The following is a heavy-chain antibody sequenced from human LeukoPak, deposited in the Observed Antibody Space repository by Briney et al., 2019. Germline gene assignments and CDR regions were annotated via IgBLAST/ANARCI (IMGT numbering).Heavy chain of an antibody. D-gene: IGHD3-16*01. Sequence: GGSLRLSCAASGFTFSSYGMHWVRQAPGKGLEWVAVIWYDGSNKYYADSVKGRFTISRDNSKNTLYLQMNSLRAEDTAVYYCAEDLITFGGVNPDYWGQGTLVTVSS. CDR1: GFTFSSYG. V-gene: IGHV3-33*06. J-gene: IGHJ4*02. CDR2: IWYDGSNK. CDR3: AEDLITFGGVNPDY.